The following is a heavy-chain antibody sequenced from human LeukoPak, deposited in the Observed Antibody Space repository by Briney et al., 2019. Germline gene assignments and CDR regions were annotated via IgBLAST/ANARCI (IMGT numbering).Heavy chain of an antibody. V-gene: IGHV5-51*01. Sequence: GEPLKISCKGSGYSFTSYWIGWVRQMPGKGLEWMGVIYPGDSDTRYSPSFQGQVTISADKSISTAYLQWSSLKASDTAMYYCARHSYYYDSSGYYGYWGQGTLVTVSS. CDR2: IYPGDSDT. CDR1: GYSFTSYW. J-gene: IGHJ4*02. D-gene: IGHD3-22*01. CDR3: ARHSYYYDSSGYYGY.